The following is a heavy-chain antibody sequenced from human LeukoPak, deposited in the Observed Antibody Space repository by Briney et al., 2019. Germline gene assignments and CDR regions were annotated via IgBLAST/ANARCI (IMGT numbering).Heavy chain of an antibody. D-gene: IGHD3-22*01. Sequence: SETLSLTCAVYGGSFSGYYWSWIRQPPGKGLEWIGEINHSGSTNYNPSLKSRVTISVDTSKNQFSLKLSSVTAADTAVYYCARGPSNYYDSSGYYAGGGLFDYWGQGTLVTVSS. V-gene: IGHV4-34*01. CDR1: GGSFSGYY. CDR2: INHSGST. CDR3: ARGPSNYYDSSGYYAGGGLFDY. J-gene: IGHJ4*02.